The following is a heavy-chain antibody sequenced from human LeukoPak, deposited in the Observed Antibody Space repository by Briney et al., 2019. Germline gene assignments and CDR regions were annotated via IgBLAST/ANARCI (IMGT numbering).Heavy chain of an antibody. CDR2: ISAYNGNT. Sequence: ASVKVSCKASGYTFTSYGISWVRQAPGQGLEWMGWISAYNGNTNYAQKLQGRVTMTTDTSTSTAYMELSSLRSEDTAVYYCATGGSGYSLNNWFDPWGQGTLVTVSS. J-gene: IGHJ5*02. D-gene: IGHD3-3*01. CDR3: ATGGSGYSLNNWFDP. CDR1: GYTFTSYG. V-gene: IGHV1-18*01.